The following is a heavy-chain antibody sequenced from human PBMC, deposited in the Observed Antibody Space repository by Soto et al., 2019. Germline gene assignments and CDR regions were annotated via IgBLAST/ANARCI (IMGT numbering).Heavy chain of an antibody. CDR1: GGSLSSYY. Sequence: PSETLSLTCVVSGGSLSSYYWTWIRQPPGRGLEWIGFIYYAGSTKYNPSLNSRVTISVDTSKNQFSLKLSSVTAADTAVYYCARVWGGAFDIWGQGTMVTVSS. CDR3: ARVWGGAFDI. V-gene: IGHV4-59*01. D-gene: IGHD3-10*01. CDR2: IYYAGST. J-gene: IGHJ3*02.